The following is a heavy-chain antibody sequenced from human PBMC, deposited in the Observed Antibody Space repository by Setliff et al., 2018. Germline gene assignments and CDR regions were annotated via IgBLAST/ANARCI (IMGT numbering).Heavy chain of an antibody. J-gene: IGHJ4*02. Sequence: PSETLSLTCTVSGDSISTGINYWSWIRQPAGKGLEWIGHIDRSGNTNFNPSLKSRVTISGDRSKNQFSLELSSVTAADTAVYYCARGRYYESNSYYFPFDFWGQGMLVTVSS. CDR2: IDRSGNT. CDR3: ARGRYYESNSYYFPFDF. CDR1: GDSISTGINY. D-gene: IGHD3-22*01. V-gene: IGHV4-61*09.